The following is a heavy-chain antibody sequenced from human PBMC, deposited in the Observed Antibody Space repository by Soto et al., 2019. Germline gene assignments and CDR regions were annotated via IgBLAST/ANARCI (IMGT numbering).Heavy chain of an antibody. CDR3: ATDPFSGSYYGFHI. D-gene: IGHD1-26*01. CDR2: VKSKADGGTT. Sequence: GGSLTLAWAASGFTLSNAWMNWVRQAPGKGLEWVGRVKSKADGGTTDYAAPVQARFGVPRDNSKNTLYLHMQSLRAEDKDVYYCATDPFSGSYYGFHIWGEGTMVTVSS. J-gene: IGHJ3*02. CDR1: GFTLSNAW. V-gene: IGHV3-15*01.